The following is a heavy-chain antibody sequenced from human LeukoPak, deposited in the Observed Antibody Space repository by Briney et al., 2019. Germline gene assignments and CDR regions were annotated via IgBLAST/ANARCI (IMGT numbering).Heavy chain of an antibody. Sequence: GGSLRLSCAASGFTFTTYWMGWVRQAPGKGLEWVANIKQDGSEQYYVDSVKGRFTISRDNAKNSLSLQMSSLRAEDTAVYYCARPLMYYYGSETYFWFDPWGQGTLATVSS. CDR3: ARPLMYYYGSETYFWFDP. V-gene: IGHV3-7*01. J-gene: IGHJ5*02. D-gene: IGHD3-10*01. CDR2: IKQDGSEQ. CDR1: GFTFTTYW.